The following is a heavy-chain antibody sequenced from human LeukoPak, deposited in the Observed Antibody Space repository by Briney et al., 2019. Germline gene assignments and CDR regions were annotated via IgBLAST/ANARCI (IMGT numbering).Heavy chain of an antibody. CDR1: GFTFSSYG. V-gene: IGHV3-30*18. CDR3: AKDLRKLVRGVPDYYGMDV. Sequence: GGSLRLSCAASGFTFSSYGIHWVRQAPGKGLEWVAAVSYDGSNKFYADSVRGRFTISRDSSRNTLYLEMNSLSAEDTAVYYCAKDLRKLVRGVPDYYGMDVWGQGTTVTVYS. D-gene: IGHD3-10*01. J-gene: IGHJ6*02. CDR2: VSYDGSNK.